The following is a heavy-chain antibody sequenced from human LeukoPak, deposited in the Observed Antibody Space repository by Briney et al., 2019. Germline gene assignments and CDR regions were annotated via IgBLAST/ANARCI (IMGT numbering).Heavy chain of an antibody. CDR2: IYYSGST. Sequence: PSETLSLTCAVYGGSFSGYYWSWIRQPPGKGLEWIGYIYYSGSTNYNPSLKSRVTISVDTSKNQFSLKLSSVTAADTAVYYCARDRPEDAFDIWGQGTMVTVSS. CDR3: ARDRPEDAFDI. V-gene: IGHV4-59*01. D-gene: IGHD1-14*01. CDR1: GGSFSGYY. J-gene: IGHJ3*02.